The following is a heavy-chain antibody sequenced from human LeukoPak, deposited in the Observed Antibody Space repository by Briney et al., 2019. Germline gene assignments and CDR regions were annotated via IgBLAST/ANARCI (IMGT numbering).Heavy chain of an antibody. CDR2: ISSTGSYV. J-gene: IGHJ4*02. CDR3: ARAHYDILTGYLFDY. CDR1: GFTFSTYY. V-gene: IGHV3-21*01. D-gene: IGHD3-9*01. Sequence: SGGSLRLSCAASGFTFSTYYFTWVRQAPGKGLEWVSSISSTGSYVYYADSVKGRFTISRDNSKNTLYLQMNSLRAEDTAVYYCARAHYDILTGYLFDYWGQGTLVTVSS.